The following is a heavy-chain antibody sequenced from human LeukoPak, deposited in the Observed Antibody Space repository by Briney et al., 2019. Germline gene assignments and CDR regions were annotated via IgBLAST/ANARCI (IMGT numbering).Heavy chain of an antibody. CDR1: AFTLSSYW. Sequence: GGSLRLSCAASAFTLSSYWMHWVRQAPGKGLVWVSRIDTDGRIITHADSVKGRFTISRDNAKNTLYLQMNILRAEDTAVYYCVRGLGDYWGQGTLVTVSS. CDR3: VRGLGDY. V-gene: IGHV3-74*01. J-gene: IGHJ4*02. CDR2: IDTDGRII.